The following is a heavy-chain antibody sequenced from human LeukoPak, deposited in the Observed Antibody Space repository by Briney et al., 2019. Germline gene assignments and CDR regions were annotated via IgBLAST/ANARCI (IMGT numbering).Heavy chain of an antibody. CDR3: ARGGMGIQLWSFDD. V-gene: IGHV1-46*01. CDR2: INPSGGST. J-gene: IGHJ4*02. CDR1: GYTFTTYY. Sequence: ASVKVSCKASGYTFTTYYMHWVRQAPGQGLDWMGIINPSGGSTIYAQKFLGRVTMTRDTSTNTVYMDLSSLRSDDTAVYYCARGGMGIQLWSFDDWGQGTLVTVSS. D-gene: IGHD5-18*01.